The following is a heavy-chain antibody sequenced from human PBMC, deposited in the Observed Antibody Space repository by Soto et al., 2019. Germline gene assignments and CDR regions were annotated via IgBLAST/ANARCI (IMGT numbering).Heavy chain of an antibody. CDR2: ISYDGSNK. CDR1: GFTFSSYG. D-gene: IGHD2-2*01. V-gene: IGHV3-30*18. Sequence: LRLSCAASGFTFSSYGMHWVRQAPGKGLDWVAVISYDGSNKYYADSVKGRFTISRDNSKNTLYLQMNSLRAEDTAVYYCAKVKSYSVVVPAAIDYWGQGTLVTVSS. CDR3: AKVKSYSVVVPAAIDY. J-gene: IGHJ4*02.